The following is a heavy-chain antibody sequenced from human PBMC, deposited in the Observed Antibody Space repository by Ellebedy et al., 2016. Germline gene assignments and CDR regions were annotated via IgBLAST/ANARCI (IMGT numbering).Heavy chain of an antibody. CDR2: ISNDGNDE. J-gene: IGHJ6*02. V-gene: IGHV3-30*03. CDR3: ARVRSPDYSTNYDLDV. Sequence: GGSLRLSXAASGFTFSRFDIHWVRQAQGKGLEWVAAISNDGNDENYGASVKGRFSIFRDNSKNRVYLQMSSLRVEDTAVYSCARVRSPDYSTNYDLDVWGQGTTVTVSS. CDR1: GFTFSRFD. D-gene: IGHD3-22*01.